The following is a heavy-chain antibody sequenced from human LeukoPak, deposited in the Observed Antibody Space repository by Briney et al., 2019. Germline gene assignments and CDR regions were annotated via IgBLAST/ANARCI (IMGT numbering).Heavy chain of an antibody. CDR2: ISGGSTYI. J-gene: IGHJ6*02. V-gene: IGHV3-21*01. Sequence: GGSLRLSCAASRFTFSSYSMNWVRQAPGKGREWVSSISGGSTYIDYTDSVEGRFTISRDNAKNSLYLQMNSVRADDTAVYYCARDVYYGMDVWGQGTTVTVSS. CDR1: RFTFSSYS. CDR3: ARDVYYGMDV.